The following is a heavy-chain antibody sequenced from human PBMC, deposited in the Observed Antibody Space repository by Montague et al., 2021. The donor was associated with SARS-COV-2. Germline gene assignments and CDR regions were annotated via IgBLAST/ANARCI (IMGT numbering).Heavy chain of an antibody. CDR1: GYSISDGYY. CDR2: IFQSGTT. V-gene: IGHV4-38-2*02. Sequence: SETLSLTCTVSGYSISDGYYWVWIRQPPGKGLEWIGNIFQSGTTYYNPSLERRSTMSVDTSKNQFSLKRSSVTAADTAVYYCAREHWENYYDFWSGTNLASDYPYYGMDVWGQGTTVTVSS. CDR3: AREHWENYYDFWSGTNLASDYPYYGMDV. J-gene: IGHJ6*02. D-gene: IGHD3-3*01.